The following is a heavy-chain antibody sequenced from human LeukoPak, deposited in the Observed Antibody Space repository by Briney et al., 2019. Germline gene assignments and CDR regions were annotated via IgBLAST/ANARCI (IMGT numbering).Heavy chain of an antibody. CDR2: ISGDGGNS. CDR3: TTDLVNCGGDCQPQDAFDI. CDR1: GFTFDDFA. J-gene: IGHJ3*02. V-gene: IGHV3-43*02. Sequence: PGGSLRLSCAASGFTFDDFAMHWVRQAPGKGLEWVSLISGDGGNSYYADSVKGRFTISRDNSKNSLYLQMNSLRTEDTALYYCTTDLVNCGGDCQPQDAFDIWGQGTMVTVSS. D-gene: IGHD2-21*02.